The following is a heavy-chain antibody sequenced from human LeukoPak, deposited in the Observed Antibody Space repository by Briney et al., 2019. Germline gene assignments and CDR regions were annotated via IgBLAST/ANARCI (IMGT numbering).Heavy chain of an antibody. CDR3: ASGIRAFDN. CDR1: GFTVSSTY. J-gene: IGHJ4*02. V-gene: IGHV3-66*01. CDR2: TYSGGST. Sequence: GGSLRLSCLASGFTVSSTYMSWVRQAPGKGLAGVSVTYSGGSTYYADSVKGRCTNSRDNSKNTLYRQMNSLRGEDTAVYYGASGIRAFDNWGQGTLVTVSA. D-gene: IGHD1-26*01.